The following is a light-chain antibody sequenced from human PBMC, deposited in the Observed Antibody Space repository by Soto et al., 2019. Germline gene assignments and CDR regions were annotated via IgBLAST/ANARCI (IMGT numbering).Light chain of an antibody. CDR1: SSDIGTYNL. Sequence: QSALTQPASVSGSPGQSITISCTGTSSDIGTYNLVSWYQQHPRKAPKLMIYEVNKRPSGVSDRFSGSKSGNTASLTISGLQAEDEADYYCCSYAGSSTLYVFGTGTKVTV. CDR3: CSYAGSSTLYV. J-gene: IGLJ1*01. CDR2: EVN. V-gene: IGLV2-23*02.